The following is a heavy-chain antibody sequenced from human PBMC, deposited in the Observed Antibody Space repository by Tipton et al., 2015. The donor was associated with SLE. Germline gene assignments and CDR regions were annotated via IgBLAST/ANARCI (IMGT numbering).Heavy chain of an antibody. V-gene: IGHV4-4*07. CDR1: GDSINSHY. Sequence: TLSLTCTVSGDSINSHYWSWIRQPAGKGLQWIGRIYPSGSINSNPSLKSHVTMSVDTSRKQFSLKLTSVTAADTAVYYCARRGWVDAFDIWGQGKMVIVSS. J-gene: IGHJ3*02. CDR3: ARRGWVDAFDI. D-gene: IGHD6-19*01. CDR2: IYPSGSI.